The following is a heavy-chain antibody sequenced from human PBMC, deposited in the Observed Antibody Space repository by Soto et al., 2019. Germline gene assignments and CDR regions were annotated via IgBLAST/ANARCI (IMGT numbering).Heavy chain of an antibody. Sequence: QITLKESGPTLVKPTETLTLTCTFSGFSLSARGEGVGWIRQPPGKALEWLAIIYWDDDKRYSPSLRTKFTITKDTSKSQVLLTMTNMDPVDTATYFCAHRPFNSAWHDAYDIWGPGTMVTVSS. CDR2: IYWDDDK. J-gene: IGHJ3*02. V-gene: IGHV2-5*02. CDR1: GFSLSARGEG. D-gene: IGHD5-18*01. CDR3: AHRPFNSAWHDAYDI.